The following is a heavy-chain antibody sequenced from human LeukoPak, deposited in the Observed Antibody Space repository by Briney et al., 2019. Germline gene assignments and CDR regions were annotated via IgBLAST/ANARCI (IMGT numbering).Heavy chain of an antibody. D-gene: IGHD3-16*01. CDR3: ARDRWGDPFDY. CDR1: GYTFTSYG. J-gene: IGHJ4*02. CDR2: ISAYNGNT. Sequence: ASAKVSCKASGYTFTSYGVSWVRQAPGQGLEWMGWISAYNGNTNYAQKLQGRVTMATDTSTSTAYMELRSLRSDDTAVYYCARDRWGDPFDYWGQGTLVTVSS. V-gene: IGHV1-18*01.